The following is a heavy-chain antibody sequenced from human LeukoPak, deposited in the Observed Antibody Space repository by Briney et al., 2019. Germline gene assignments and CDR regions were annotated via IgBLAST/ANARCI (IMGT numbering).Heavy chain of an antibody. D-gene: IGHD3-3*01. Sequence: SETLSLTCAVSGGSINTYYWSWIRQPPGKGLEWIGYIYSTGNTNYNPSLKGRVTISLDTSKNQFSLNLSSVTAAGTAAYYCAKHDTVFGAAHFYMDVWGKGTTVTVSS. CDR2: IYSTGNT. CDR3: AKHDTVFGAAHFYMDV. CDR1: GGSINTYY. V-gene: IGHV4-4*09. J-gene: IGHJ6*03.